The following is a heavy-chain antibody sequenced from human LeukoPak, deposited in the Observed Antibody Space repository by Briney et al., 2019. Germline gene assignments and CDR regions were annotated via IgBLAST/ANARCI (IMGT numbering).Heavy chain of an antibody. CDR2: INHSGST. Sequence: SETLSLTCAVYGGSSSGYYWSWIRQPPGKGLEWIGEINHSGSTNYNPSLKSRVTISVDTSKNQFSLKLSSVTAADTAVYYCARGGRAVAGTFDYWGQGTLVTVSS. D-gene: IGHD6-19*01. CDR3: ARGGRAVAGTFDY. V-gene: IGHV4-34*01. J-gene: IGHJ4*02. CDR1: GGSSSGYY.